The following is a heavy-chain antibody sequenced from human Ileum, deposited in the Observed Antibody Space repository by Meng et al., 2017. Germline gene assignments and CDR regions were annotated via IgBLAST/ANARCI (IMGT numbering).Heavy chain of an antibody. CDR3: ARRTQSTGTALGY. CDR1: GFIFSSYD. V-gene: IGHV1-8*01. J-gene: IGHJ4*02. Sequence: QVQLVQSGPEGKKPGASGTVYWKASGFIFSSYDINWVRQAPRQGLEWMGWMNPNSGNTGFAQKFQDRITMTRDTSINTAYMELSSLTSEDTAVYYCARRTQSTGTALGYWGQGTLVTVSS. CDR2: MNPNSGNT. D-gene: IGHD1-1*01.